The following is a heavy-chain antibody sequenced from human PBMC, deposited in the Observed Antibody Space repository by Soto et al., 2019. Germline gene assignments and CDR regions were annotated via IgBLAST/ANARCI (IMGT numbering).Heavy chain of an antibody. CDR1: GLTFSSYW. J-gene: IGHJ4*02. V-gene: IGHV3-7*01. Sequence: GGSLRLSCAASGLTFSSYWMNWVRQAPGKGLEWVANIKEDGSDKYYVDSVKGRFTISRDNAKNSLDLQMNGLRAEDTAVYYCARGGVIGATRKFYIDYWGQGSLVTVSS. D-gene: IGHD2-21*01. CDR3: ARGGVIGATRKFYIDY. CDR2: IKEDGSDK.